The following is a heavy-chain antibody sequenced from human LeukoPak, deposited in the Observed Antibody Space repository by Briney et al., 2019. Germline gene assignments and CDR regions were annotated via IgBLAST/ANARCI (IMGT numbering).Heavy chain of an antibody. V-gene: IGHV4-31*03. D-gene: IGHD3-22*01. CDR2: IYYSGST. CDR1: GGSISSGGYY. CDR3: ARGYYDSSGYGPIVDY. J-gene: IGHJ4*02. Sequence: PSQTLSLTCTVSGGSISSGGYYWSWIRQHPGKGLEWIGYIYYSGSTYYNPFLKSRVTISVDTSKNQFSLKLSSVTAADTAVYYCARGYYDSSGYGPIVDYWGQGTLVTVSS.